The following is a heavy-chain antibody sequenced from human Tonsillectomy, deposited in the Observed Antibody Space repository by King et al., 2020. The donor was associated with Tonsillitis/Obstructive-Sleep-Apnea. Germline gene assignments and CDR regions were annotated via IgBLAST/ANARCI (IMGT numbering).Heavy chain of an antibody. J-gene: IGHJ4*02. CDR3: ARMNLAVD. CDR2: IYSNGRT. D-gene: IGHD6-19*01. V-gene: IGHV3-53*01. Sequence: GQLVQSGGGLIQPGGSLRLACAASGVTVSSDYMSWVRQAPGKGLEWVSVIYSNGRTYYPDSVKGRFTISRDNSKNTLYLQMNSLRAEDTAVYYCARMNLAVDWGQGTLVTVSS. CDR1: GVTVSSDY.